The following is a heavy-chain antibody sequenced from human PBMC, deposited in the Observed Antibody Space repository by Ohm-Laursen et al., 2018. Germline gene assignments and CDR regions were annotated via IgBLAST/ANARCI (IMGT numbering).Heavy chain of an antibody. D-gene: IGHD3-3*01. Sequence: ASVKVSCKASGYTFTSYDINWVRQATGQGLEWMGWMNPNSGNTGYAQKFQGRVTMTRNTPISTAYMELSSLRSEDTAVYYCARVYYDFWSGYYKEGGRFDPWGQGTLVTVSS. CDR2: MNPNSGNT. J-gene: IGHJ5*02. V-gene: IGHV1-8*01. CDR3: ARVYYDFWSGYYKEGGRFDP. CDR1: GYTFTSYD.